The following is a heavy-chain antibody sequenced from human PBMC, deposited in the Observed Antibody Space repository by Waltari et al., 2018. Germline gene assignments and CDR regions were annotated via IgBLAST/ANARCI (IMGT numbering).Heavy chain of an antibody. V-gene: IGHV5-51*01. D-gene: IGHD6-19*01. CDR1: GYSFTSYW. Sequence: EVQLVQSGAEVKKPGESLKISCKGSGYSFTSYWIGWVRQMPGKGLEWMGIIYPGDSDTRYSPSFQGQVTISADKSISTAYLQWSSLKASDTAMYYCASRVAVASYGHDAFDIWGQGTMVTVSS. CDR3: ASRVAVASYGHDAFDI. CDR2: IYPGDSDT. J-gene: IGHJ3*02.